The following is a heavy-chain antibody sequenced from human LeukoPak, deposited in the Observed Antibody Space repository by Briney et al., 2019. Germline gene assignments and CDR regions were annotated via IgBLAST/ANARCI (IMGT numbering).Heavy chain of an antibody. D-gene: IGHD3-16*02. Sequence: ASVKVSCKASGYTFTSYGISWVRQAPGQGLEWMGWISAYNGNTNYAQKLQGRVTMTTDTSTSTAYMELRSLRSDDTAVYYCARGMITFGGVIVSNYYYYMDVWGKGTTVTISS. V-gene: IGHV1-18*01. CDR1: GYTFTSYG. J-gene: IGHJ6*03. CDR2: ISAYNGNT. CDR3: ARGMITFGGVIVSNYYYYMDV.